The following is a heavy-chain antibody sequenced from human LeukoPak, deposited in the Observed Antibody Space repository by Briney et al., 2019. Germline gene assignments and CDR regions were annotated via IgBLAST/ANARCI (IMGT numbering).Heavy chain of an antibody. V-gene: IGHV3-21*01. D-gene: IGHD2-15*01. CDR3: ARDLGYCSGGSCLPGY. J-gene: IGHJ4*02. Sequence: GGSLRLSCAASGFTFSSYSMNWVRQAPGKGLEWVSSISSSSSYIYHADSVKGRFTISRDNAKNSLYLQMNSPRAEDTAVYYCARDLGYCSGGSCLPGYWGQGTLVTVSS. CDR1: GFTFSSYS. CDR2: ISSSSSYI.